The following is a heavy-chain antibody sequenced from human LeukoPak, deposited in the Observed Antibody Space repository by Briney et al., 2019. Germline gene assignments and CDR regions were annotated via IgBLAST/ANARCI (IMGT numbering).Heavy chain of an antibody. V-gene: IGHV3-7*01. Sequence: GGSLRLSCAASGFTSSSYWMSWVRQAPGKGLEWVANIKQDGSEKYYVDSVKGRFTISRDNAKNSLYLQMNSLRAEDTAVYYCARDGWDTAMVYFDYWGQGTLVTVSS. CDR3: ARDGWDTAMVYFDY. D-gene: IGHD5-18*01. CDR2: IKQDGSEK. CDR1: GFTSSSYW. J-gene: IGHJ4*02.